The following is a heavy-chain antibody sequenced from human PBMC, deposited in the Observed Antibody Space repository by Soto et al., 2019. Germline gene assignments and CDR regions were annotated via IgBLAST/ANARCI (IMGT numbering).Heavy chain of an antibody. V-gene: IGHV1-2*04. Sequence: GSVKVYFKASGYPFTGYYMHWVRQAPGQGLEWTRWMNPASGGTNYAQKFQGWVTMTRDTSISTAYMELSRLRSDDTAVYYCARGGDVDTAMVTRLYGRHYSYYYGMDVWGQGTTVTVSS. D-gene: IGHD5-18*01. CDR3: ARGGDVDTAMVTRLYGRHYSYYYGMDV. CDR2: MNPASGGT. J-gene: IGHJ6*01. CDR1: GYPFTGYY.